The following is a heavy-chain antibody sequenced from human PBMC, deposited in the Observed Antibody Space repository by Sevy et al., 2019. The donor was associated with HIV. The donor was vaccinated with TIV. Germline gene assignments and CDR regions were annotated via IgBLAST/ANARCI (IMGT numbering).Heavy chain of an antibody. CDR3: ARDGGWGYFDY. D-gene: IGHD1-26*01. CDR2: IKPNGSER. V-gene: IGHV3-7*03. J-gene: IGHJ4*01. Sequence: GGSLRLSCVASGFTFNNFWMAWVRQAPGKGLEWFANIKPNGSERNHVGSVKGRFTISRDNAKNSLYLQMNSLTAEDRAVDYCARDGGWGYFDYWGQGTLVTVSS. CDR1: GFTFNNFW.